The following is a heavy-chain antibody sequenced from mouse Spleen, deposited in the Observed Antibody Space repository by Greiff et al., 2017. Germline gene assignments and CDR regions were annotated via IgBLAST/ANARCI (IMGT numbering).Heavy chain of an antibody. Sequence: EVQGVESGGGLVKPGGSLKLSCAASGFTFSDYGMHWVRQAPEKGLEWVAYISSGSSTIYYADTVKGRFTISRDNAKNTLFLQMTSLRSEDTAMYYCARPLYYGSSYEGAMDYWGQGTSVTVSS. J-gene: IGHJ4*01. CDR1: GFTFSDYG. D-gene: IGHD1-1*01. CDR3: ARPLYYGSSYEGAMDY. CDR2: ISSGSSTI. V-gene: IGHV5-17*01.